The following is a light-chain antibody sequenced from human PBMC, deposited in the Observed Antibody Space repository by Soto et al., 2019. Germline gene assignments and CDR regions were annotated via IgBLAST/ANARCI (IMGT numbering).Light chain of an antibody. Sequence: EIVLSQSSGSLSLSPGERATLSCRASQSFSSSYLAWYQQKPGQAPRLLIYGASSRATGIPDRFSGSGSGTDFTLTISSLEPEDFAVYYCHPYGSALFTFGPGTKVDIK. J-gene: IGKJ3*01. CDR3: HPYGSALFT. CDR1: QSFSSSY. CDR2: GAS. V-gene: IGKV3-20*01.